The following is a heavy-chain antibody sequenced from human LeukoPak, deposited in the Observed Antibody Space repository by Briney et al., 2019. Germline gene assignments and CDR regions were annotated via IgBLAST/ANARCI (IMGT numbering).Heavy chain of an antibody. Sequence: SETLSLTCAVYGGSFSGYYWTWIRQPPGKGLEWIGEIDHSGSTNYNPSLKSRVTISVDTSKNQFSLKLSSVIAADTAVYYCARANSGWSINFDYWDQGALVTVSS. CDR3: ARANSGWSINFDY. V-gene: IGHV4-34*01. J-gene: IGHJ4*02. CDR2: IDHSGST. D-gene: IGHD6-19*01. CDR1: GGSFSGYY.